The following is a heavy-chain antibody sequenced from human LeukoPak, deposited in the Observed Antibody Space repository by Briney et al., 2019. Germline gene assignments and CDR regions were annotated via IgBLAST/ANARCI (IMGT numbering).Heavy chain of an antibody. Sequence: PSETLSLTCAVYGGPFSGYYWSWIRQPPGKGLEWIGEINHSGSTNYNPSLKSRVTISVDTSKNQFSLKLSSVTAADTAVYYCARGSESYYYYGMDVWGQGTTVTVSS. CDR3: ARGSESYYYYGMDV. CDR1: GGPFSGYY. CDR2: INHSGST. J-gene: IGHJ6*02. V-gene: IGHV4-34*01.